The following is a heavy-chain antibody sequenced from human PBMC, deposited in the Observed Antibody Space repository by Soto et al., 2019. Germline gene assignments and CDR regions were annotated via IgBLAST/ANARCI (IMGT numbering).Heavy chain of an antibody. CDR1: RFTFSSYW. D-gene: IGHD2-21*01. Sequence: PGGSLRLPCAAYRFTFSSYWMHWVRQAPGEGLVWVSRINSAGSRITYADSVKSRFTISRASAKNTVYLQMNSLRVEDTAVDYCTIVPVASIWPPPFDYGDSGTLVTFSS. V-gene: IGHV3-74*01. CDR3: TIVPVASIWPPPFDY. CDR2: INSAGSRI. J-gene: IGHJ4*02.